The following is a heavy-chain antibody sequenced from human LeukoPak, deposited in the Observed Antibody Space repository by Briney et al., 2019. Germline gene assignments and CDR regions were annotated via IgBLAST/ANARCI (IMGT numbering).Heavy chain of an antibody. CDR2: IYYSGST. Sequence: SETLSLTCTVSGGSISSYYWSWIRQPPGKGLEWIGYIYYSGSTNYNPSLKSRVTISVDTSKNQFSLKLSSVTAADTAVYYCARDRKYCSSTSCYQFWFDPWGQGTLVTVSS. V-gene: IGHV4-59*01. J-gene: IGHJ5*02. CDR3: ARDRKYCSSTSCYQFWFDP. CDR1: GGSISSYY. D-gene: IGHD2-2*01.